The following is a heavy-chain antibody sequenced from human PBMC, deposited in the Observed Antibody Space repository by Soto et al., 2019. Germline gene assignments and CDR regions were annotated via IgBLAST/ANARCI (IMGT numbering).Heavy chain of an antibody. CDR1: GYTYSSYS. J-gene: IGHJ4*02. D-gene: IGHD3-10*01. V-gene: IGHV3-21*01. CDR3: ARTNYGSGSSDY. Sequence: EVQLVESGGGLVKPGGSLRLSCAASGYTYSSYSMNWVRQAPGKGLEWVSSISSSSSYIYYADSVKGRFTISRDNAKNSLYLQMNSLRAEDTAVYYCARTNYGSGSSDYWGQGTLVSVSS. CDR2: ISSSSSYI.